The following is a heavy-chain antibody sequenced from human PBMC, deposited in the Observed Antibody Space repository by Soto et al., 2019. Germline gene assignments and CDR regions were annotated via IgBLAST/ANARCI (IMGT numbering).Heavy chain of an antibody. CDR2: ISGKDRNT. CDR1: GYSFSDFG. D-gene: IGHD4-17*01. Sequence: QVHLVQSGGELKKPGASVKVSCKAPGYSFSDFGITSVRQAPGHGLERMGWISGKDRNTNYAQKVQGRVTMTADTSTSTASMEMRALTSDDTGIYYCARSDYYEDTGTFENWGQGTPVTVAS. CDR3: ARSDYYEDTGTFEN. V-gene: IGHV1-18*04. J-gene: IGHJ4*02.